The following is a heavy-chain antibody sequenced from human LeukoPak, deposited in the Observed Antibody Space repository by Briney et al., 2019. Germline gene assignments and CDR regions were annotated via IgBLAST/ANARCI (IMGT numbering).Heavy chain of an antibody. V-gene: IGHV1-46*01. CDR3: ARATTLTVTTTGDISNDY. D-gene: IGHD1-7*01. J-gene: IGHJ4*02. CDR2: INPSGGST. Sequence: ASVKVSCKASGYTFTSYYMHWVRQAPGQGLEWMGIINPSGGSTSYAQKFQGRVTMTRDTSTSTVYMELSSLRSEDTALYYCARATTLTVTTTGDISNDYWGQGTLVTVSS. CDR1: GYTFTSYY.